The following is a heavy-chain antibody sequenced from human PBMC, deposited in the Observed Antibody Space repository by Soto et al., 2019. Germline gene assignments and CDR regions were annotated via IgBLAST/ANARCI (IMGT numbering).Heavy chain of an antibody. CDR3: ARHSRPDYDFWSGYWFDY. D-gene: IGHD3-3*01. V-gene: IGHV4-59*08. CDR2: IYYSGST. J-gene: IGHJ4*02. CDR1: GGSISSYY. Sequence: SETLSLTCTVSGGSISSYYWSWFRQPPGKGLEWIGNIYYSGSTNYNPSLKSRVTISIDTSKNQFSLKLSSVTAADTAVYYCARHSRPDYDFWSGYWFDYWGQGTLVTVSS.